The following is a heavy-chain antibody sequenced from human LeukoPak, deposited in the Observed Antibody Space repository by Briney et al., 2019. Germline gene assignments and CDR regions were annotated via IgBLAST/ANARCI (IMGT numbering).Heavy chain of an antibody. D-gene: IGHD3-10*01. V-gene: IGHV4-59*01. CDR2: ISYTGST. J-gene: IGHJ4*02. CDR3: AKTAKYYYGSETYSFFEY. Sequence: SETLSLTCTVSGGSISNYYWGWIRQHPGNGLEWIGYISYTGSTTYNSSLKSRVTISLDTTQNQFSLTLTSVTPADTAVYYCAKTAKYYYGSETYSFFEYWGQGTLVTVSS. CDR1: GGSISNYY.